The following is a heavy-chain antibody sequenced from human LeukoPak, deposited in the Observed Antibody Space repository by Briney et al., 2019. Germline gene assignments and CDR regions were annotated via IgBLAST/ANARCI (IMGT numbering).Heavy chain of an antibody. D-gene: IGHD4-17*01. CDR3: ASPIYGDYTENGFDI. CDR1: GGSISSSNW. J-gene: IGHJ3*02. Sequence: PSGTLSLTCAVSGGSISSSNWWSWVRQPPGKGLEWIGEIYHSGSTNYNPSLKSRVTILVDTSKNQFSLKLNSVTAADTAVYYCASPIYGDYTENGFDIWGQGTMVTVSS. CDR2: IYHSGST. V-gene: IGHV4-4*02.